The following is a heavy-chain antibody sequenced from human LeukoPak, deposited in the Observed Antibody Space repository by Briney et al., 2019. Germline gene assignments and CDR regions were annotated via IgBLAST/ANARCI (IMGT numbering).Heavy chain of an antibody. V-gene: IGHV4-61*02. D-gene: IGHD1-26*01. J-gene: IGHJ4*02. CDR2: IYTSGST. CDR3: TKGGELMNY. Sequence: SETLSLTCTVSGGSVSSGNYYWTWIRQPAGKGLEWIGRIYTSGSTNYNPSLKSRVTISIDASKNQFSLRLSSVTAADTAVYYCTKGGELMNYWGQGTLVTVSS. CDR1: GGSVSSGNYY.